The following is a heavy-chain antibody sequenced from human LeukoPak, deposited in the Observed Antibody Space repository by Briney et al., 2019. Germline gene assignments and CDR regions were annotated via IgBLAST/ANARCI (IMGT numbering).Heavy chain of an antibody. D-gene: IGHD5-18*01. J-gene: IGHJ6*03. CDR1: GFTFSSYW. CDR2: IKQAGSEE. CDR3: ARDRGTAHYYYCYMDV. Sequence: GGPLRLSCAASGFTFSSYWMSWVRQAPGKGLEWVANIKQAGSEEYYVDSVKGRFTISRDNAKNSLYLQMNSLRAEDTAVYYCARDRGTAHYYYCYMDVWGKGTTVTVSS. V-gene: IGHV3-7*01.